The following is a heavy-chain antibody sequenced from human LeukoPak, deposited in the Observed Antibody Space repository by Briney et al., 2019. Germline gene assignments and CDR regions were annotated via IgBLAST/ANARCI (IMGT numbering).Heavy chain of an antibody. CDR3: ARVILGISSFKYYFDY. J-gene: IGHJ4*02. V-gene: IGHV4-39*07. CDR2: IYYSGST. D-gene: IGHD1-26*01. Sequence: PSETLSLTCTVSGGSISSSSYYWGWIRQPPGKGLEWIGSIYYSGSTYYNPSLKSRVTISVDTSKNQFSLKLSSVTAADTAVYYCARVILGISSFKYYFDYWGQGTLVTVSS. CDR1: GGSISSSSYY.